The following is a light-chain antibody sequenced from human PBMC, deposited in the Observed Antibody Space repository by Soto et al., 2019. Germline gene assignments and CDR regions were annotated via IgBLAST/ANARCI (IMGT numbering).Light chain of an antibody. CDR3: TSFAGTTFV. CDR1: SSDVGAYNY. J-gene: IGLJ1*01. CDR2: EVI. V-gene: IGLV2-8*01. Sequence: QSALTQPPSASGSPGQSVTISCTGTSSDVGAYNYVSWYQQHPDKAPKLMIYEVIKRPSGVPDRFSGSKSGNTASLTVSGLQAEDEADYYCTSFAGTTFVFGTGTKVTGL.